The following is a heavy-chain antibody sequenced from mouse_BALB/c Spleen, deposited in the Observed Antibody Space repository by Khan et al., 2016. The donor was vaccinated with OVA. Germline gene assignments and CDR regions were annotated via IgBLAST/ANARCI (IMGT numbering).Heavy chain of an antibody. CDR1: GFSLTSYG. Sequence: QVQLKQSGPGLVAPSQSLSITCTVSGFSLTSYGVHWVRQPPGQGLEWIGVIWPGGSKNNKSALMTRLNISKDNCKSQVFLKMNSLQTDDTANYYCDKLEDIWGQGTTLTVSS. V-gene: IGHV2-9*02. J-gene: IGHJ2*01. CDR3: DKLEDI. CDR2: IWPGGSK. D-gene: IGHD1-3*01.